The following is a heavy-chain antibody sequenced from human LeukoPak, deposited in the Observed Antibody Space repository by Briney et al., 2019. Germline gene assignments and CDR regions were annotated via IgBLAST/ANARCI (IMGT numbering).Heavy chain of an antibody. CDR3: ARTFGYGGPSDD. Sequence: SETLSLTFTVPGDSISSYHWSWLPQPAGKGLEWFGRIYTSGSTNYNHSLKSRVTISVDTSKNQFSLKLTYVTAADTAVYYCARTFGYGGPSDDWGQGNLVTVSS. CDR1: GDSISSYH. V-gene: IGHV4-4*07. D-gene: IGHD4-23*01. J-gene: IGHJ4*02. CDR2: IYTSGST.